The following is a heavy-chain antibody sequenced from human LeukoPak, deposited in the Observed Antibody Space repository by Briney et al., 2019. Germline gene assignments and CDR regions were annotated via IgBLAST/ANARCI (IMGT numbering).Heavy chain of an antibody. D-gene: IGHD5-18*01. CDR3: ARDRDVDTAMVDYYYGMDV. Sequence: ASVKVSCKASGYTFTSYGISWVRQAPGQGLEWMGWISAYNGNTNYAQKLQGRVTMSTDTSTSTAYMELRSLRSDDTAVYYCARDRDVDTAMVDYYYGMDVWGQGTTVTVSS. V-gene: IGHV1-18*01. CDR1: GYTFTSYG. J-gene: IGHJ6*02. CDR2: ISAYNGNT.